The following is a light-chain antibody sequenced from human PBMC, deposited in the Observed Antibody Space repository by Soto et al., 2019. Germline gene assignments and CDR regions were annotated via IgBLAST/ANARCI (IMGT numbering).Light chain of an antibody. J-gene: IGLJ1*01. CDR2: DVT. CDR3: CSYTGSYSYV. Sequence: QSALTLPHSVSGSPAQSVTISCTGTSSDVGGYTYVSWYQQHPGKAPELIIYDVTERPSGVPDRFSGSKSGNTASLTISGLQAEDEADYYCCSYTGSYSYVFGIGTKVTVL. CDR1: SSDVGGYTY. V-gene: IGLV2-11*01.